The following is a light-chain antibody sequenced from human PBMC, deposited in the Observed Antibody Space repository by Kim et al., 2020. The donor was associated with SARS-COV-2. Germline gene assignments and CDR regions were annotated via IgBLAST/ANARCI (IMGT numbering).Light chain of an antibody. J-gene: IGKJ1*01. CDR1: QSVSSTF. Sequence: EIVLTQSPGTLSLSPGERATLSCRASQSVSSTFLAWYQQKPGQAPRLLMYGVSNRATGIPDRFSGSGSGTDFTLTISRLEPEDFAVYYCQQYGSSPPWTFGQGTKVDIK. CDR2: GVS. CDR3: QQYGSSPPWT. V-gene: IGKV3-20*01.